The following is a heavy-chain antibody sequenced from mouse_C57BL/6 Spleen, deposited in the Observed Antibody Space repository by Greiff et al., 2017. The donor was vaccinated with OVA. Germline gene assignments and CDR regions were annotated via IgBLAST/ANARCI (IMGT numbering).Heavy chain of an antibody. CDR1: GYTFTGYW. CDR3: ERQAGVATDWYFDV. D-gene: IGHD1-1*01. Sequence: VQLQQSGAELMKPGASVKLSCKATGYTFTGYWIEWVKQRPGHGLEWIGEILPGSGSTYYNEKFKGKATFTADTSSNTANMRLSSLTTEDAAIYYCERQAGVATDWYFDVWGTGTTVTVSS. J-gene: IGHJ1*03. CDR2: ILPGSGST. V-gene: IGHV1-9*01.